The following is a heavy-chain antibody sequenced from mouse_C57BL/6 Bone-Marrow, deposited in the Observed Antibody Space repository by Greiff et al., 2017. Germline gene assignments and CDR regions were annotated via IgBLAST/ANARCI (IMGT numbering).Heavy chain of an antibody. Sequence: VQLQQSVAELVRPGASVKLSCTASGFNIKNTYMPWVKQRPEQGLEWIGRIEPANGHTKYAPKFQGKATITADTSSNTAYLQLSSLTSEDTAIYYCAREGIYYDYYYAMDYWGQGTSVTVSS. CDR1: GFNIKNTY. D-gene: IGHD2-4*01. V-gene: IGHV14-3*01. J-gene: IGHJ4*01. CDR3: AREGIYYDYYYAMDY. CDR2: IEPANGHT.